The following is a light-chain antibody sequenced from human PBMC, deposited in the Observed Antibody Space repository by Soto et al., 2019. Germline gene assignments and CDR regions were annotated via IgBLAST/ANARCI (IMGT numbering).Light chain of an antibody. J-gene: IGKJ5*01. CDR3: QQYVSLPIT. V-gene: IGKV3-20*01. CDR1: QSVSSSY. CDR2: GAS. Sequence: EIVLTQSPGTLSLSPGERDTISCMASQSVSSSYLAWYQQKPGQAPRLLIYGASSRATGIPDRFSGGGSGTDFTLTSSRLEPEDFAVYYCQQYVSLPITFGQGTRLEIK.